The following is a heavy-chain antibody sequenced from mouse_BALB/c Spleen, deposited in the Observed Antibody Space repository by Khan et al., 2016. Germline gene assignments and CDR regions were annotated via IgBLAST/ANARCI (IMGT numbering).Heavy chain of an antibody. V-gene: IGHV5-9*03. D-gene: IGHD2-14*01. CDR2: ISSGGGNT. J-gene: IGHJ4*01. Sequence: EVELVESGGGLVKPGGSLKLSCAASRFTFRSNTMSWVRQTPEKRLEWVATISSGGGNTYYPDSVKGRFTISRDNAKNNLYLQMSSLRSEDTALYYGARYRNDGYAMDYWGQGTSVTVSS. CDR3: ARYRNDGYAMDY. CDR1: RFTFRSNT.